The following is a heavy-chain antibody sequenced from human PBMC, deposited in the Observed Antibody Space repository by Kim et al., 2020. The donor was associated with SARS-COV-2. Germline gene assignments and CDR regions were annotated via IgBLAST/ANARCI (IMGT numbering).Heavy chain of an antibody. D-gene: IGHD6-19*01. CDR3: AKVGVLVSRPGWYYPSMDV. J-gene: IGHJ6*02. Sequence: GGSLRLSCAASGFTFSSYGMHWVRQAPGKGLEWVAVISYDGRNKYYADSVKGRFTISRDNSKNTLYLQMNSLRAEDTAVYYCAKVGVLVSRPGWYYPSMDVWGQGTTVTVSS. V-gene: IGHV3-30*18. CDR1: GFTFSSYG. CDR2: ISYDGRNK.